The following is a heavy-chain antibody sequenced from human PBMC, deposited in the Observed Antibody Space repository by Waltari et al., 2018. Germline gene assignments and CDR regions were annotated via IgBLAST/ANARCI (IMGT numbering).Heavy chain of an antibody. J-gene: IGHJ4*02. Sequence: VRLVQSGAEMRKPGTTLQISCQVSGFDFGAIYVHWVRQAPEKGLEWVGHVEPGEGRTLYAETVKERVTMAADTSTNIVHMEVRGLRLEDAAVYSCTVSEVGRYVEKGGEGTLVTVSS. CDR1: GFDFGAIY. CDR2: VEPGEGRT. V-gene: IGHV1-69-2*01. D-gene: IGHD1-26*01. CDR3: TVSEVGRYVEK.